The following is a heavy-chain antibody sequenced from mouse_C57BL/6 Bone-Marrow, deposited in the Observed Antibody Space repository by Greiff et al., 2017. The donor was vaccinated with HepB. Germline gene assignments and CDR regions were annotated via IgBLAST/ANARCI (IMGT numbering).Heavy chain of an antibody. V-gene: IGHV1-76*01. D-gene: IGHD2-3*01. Sequence: QVQLQQSGAELVRPGASVKLSCKASGYTFTDYYINWVKQRPGQGLEWIARIYPGSGNTYYNEKFKGKATLTAEKSSSTAYMQLSSLTSEDSAVYFCAREVDGYYFYWYFDVWGTGTTVTVSS. CDR3: AREVDGYYFYWYFDV. CDR2: IYPGSGNT. CDR1: GYTFTDYY. J-gene: IGHJ1*03.